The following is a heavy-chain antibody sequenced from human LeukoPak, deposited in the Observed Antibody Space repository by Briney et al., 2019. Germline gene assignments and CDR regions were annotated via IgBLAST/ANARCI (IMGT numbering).Heavy chain of an antibody. J-gene: IGHJ3*02. V-gene: IGHV4-4*07. CDR2: IYTSGST. CDR3: ARFSYCSSTSCYAYAFDI. CDR1: GGSISSYY. D-gene: IGHD2-2*01. Sequence: SETLSLTCTVSGGSISSYYWSWIRQPAGKGLEWIGRIYTSGSTNYNPSLKSRVTMSVDTSKNQFSLKLSSVTAADTAVYYCARFSYCSSTSCYAYAFDIWGQGTMVSVSS.